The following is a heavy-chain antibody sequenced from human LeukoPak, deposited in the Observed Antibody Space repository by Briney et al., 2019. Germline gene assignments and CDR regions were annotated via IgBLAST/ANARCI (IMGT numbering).Heavy chain of an antibody. CDR3: ARYGDYGAFDI. J-gene: IGHJ3*02. V-gene: IGHV3-48*01. CDR2: ISGSSSTR. CDR1: GFTSSSYS. D-gene: IGHD4-17*01. Sequence: PGGSLKLSCAASGFTSSSYSMNWVRQAPAKGLEWVSYISGSSSTRYYADSVKGRFTISRDNTKNSLYPQMNSLRAEDTSVYYCARYGDYGAFDIWGQGTMVTVSS.